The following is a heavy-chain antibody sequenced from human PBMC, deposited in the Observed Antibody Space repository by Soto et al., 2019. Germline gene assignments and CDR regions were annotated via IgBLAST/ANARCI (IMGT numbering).Heavy chain of an antibody. CDR2: IYYSGST. V-gene: IGHV4-59*01. Sequence: QVQLQESGPGLVKPSETLSLTCTVSGGSISSYYWSWIRQPPGKGLEWIGDIYYSGSTNYNPSLKSRVTISVATSTNQFSLKLSSVTAADTAVYYCAREGLTGTIGLYYYYGMDVWGQGTTVTVSS. CDR1: GGSISSYY. D-gene: IGHD1-7*01. CDR3: AREGLTGTIGLYYYYGMDV. J-gene: IGHJ6*02.